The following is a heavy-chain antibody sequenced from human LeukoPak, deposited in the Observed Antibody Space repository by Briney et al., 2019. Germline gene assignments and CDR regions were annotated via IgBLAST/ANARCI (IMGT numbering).Heavy chain of an antibody. CDR1: GFAFSSYA. V-gene: IGHV3-23*01. Sequence: GGSLRLSCAASGFAFSSYAMSWVRQAPGKGLEWVSAISGSGGSTYYADSVKGRFTISRDNSKNTLYLQMNSLRAEDTAVYYCAKDLVNTGRYGAFDIWGQGTMVTVSS. CDR3: AKDLVNTGRYGAFDI. D-gene: IGHD3-22*01. CDR2: ISGSGGST. J-gene: IGHJ3*02.